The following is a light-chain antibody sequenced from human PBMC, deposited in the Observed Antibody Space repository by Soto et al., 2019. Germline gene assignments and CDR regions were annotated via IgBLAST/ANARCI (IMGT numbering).Light chain of an antibody. Sequence: QSALTQPASVSGSPGQSITISCTGTSSDVGGYSYVSWYQQHPGKTPKLMIYEVSNRPSGVSHRFSGSKSGNTASLTISGLQTEDEADYYCSSYTSSSTPFYVFGTGTKVTVL. J-gene: IGLJ1*01. CDR3: SSYTSSSTPFYV. V-gene: IGLV2-14*01. CDR2: EVS. CDR1: SSDVGGYSY.